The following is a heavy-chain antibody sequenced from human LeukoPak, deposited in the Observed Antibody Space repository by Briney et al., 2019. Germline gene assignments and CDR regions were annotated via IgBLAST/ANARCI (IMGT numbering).Heavy chain of an antibody. CDR1: GFAFSTYG. CDR3: ARDNSYGFMGCMDY. J-gene: IGHJ4*02. D-gene: IGHD5-18*01. Sequence: GGSLGLSCAASGFAFSTYGMHWVRQAPGKGLEWVAFTRYDGSHSEYEDSVKGRFSIARDDSKSTLYLQMNSLRAEDTGVYYCARDNSYGFMGCMDYWGQGTRVTVSS. V-gene: IGHV3-30*02. CDR2: TRYDGSHS.